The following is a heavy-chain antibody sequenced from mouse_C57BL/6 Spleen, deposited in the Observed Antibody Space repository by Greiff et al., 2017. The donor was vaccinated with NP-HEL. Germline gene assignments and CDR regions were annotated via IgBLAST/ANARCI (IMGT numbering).Heavy chain of an antibody. Sequence: ESGPGLVKPSQSLSLTCSVTGYSITSGYYWNWIRQFPGNKLEWMGYISYDGSNNYNPSLKNRISITRDTSKNQFFLKLNSVTTEDTATYYCARDGGLRPHFDYWGQGTTLTVSS. CDR3: ARDGGLRPHFDY. CDR1: GYSITSGYY. CDR2: ISYDGSN. J-gene: IGHJ2*01. D-gene: IGHD2-4*01. V-gene: IGHV3-6*01.